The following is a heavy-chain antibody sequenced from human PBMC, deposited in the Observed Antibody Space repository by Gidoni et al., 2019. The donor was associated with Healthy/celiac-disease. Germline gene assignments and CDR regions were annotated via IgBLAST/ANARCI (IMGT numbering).Heavy chain of an antibody. Sequence: LEWVAVIWYDGSNKYYADSVKGRFTISRDNSKNTLYLQMNSLRAEDTAVYYCARAYDFWSGYFDYWGQGTLVTVSS. D-gene: IGHD3-3*01. CDR2: IWYDGSNK. J-gene: IGHJ4*02. V-gene: IGHV3-33*01. CDR3: ARAYDFWSGYFDY.